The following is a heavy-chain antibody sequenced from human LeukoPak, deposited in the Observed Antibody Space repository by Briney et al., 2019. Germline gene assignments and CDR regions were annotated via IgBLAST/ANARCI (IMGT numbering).Heavy chain of an antibody. D-gene: IGHD6-13*01. Sequence: GGSLRLSCEASGFNFNVYIMYWVRQAPGKGLEWVAVVSHDGNNKSFADSVKGRFTISRDNSKSTVYLQMNNLRREDTGVYYCAREAFSSRWNWGQGTLVTVSS. CDR2: VSHDGNNK. V-gene: IGHV3-30-3*01. CDR3: AREAFSSRWN. CDR1: GFNFNVYI. J-gene: IGHJ4*02.